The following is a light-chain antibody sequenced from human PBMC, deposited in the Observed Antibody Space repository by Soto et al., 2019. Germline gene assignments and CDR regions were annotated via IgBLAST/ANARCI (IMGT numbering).Light chain of an antibody. CDR1: QSVSSN. CDR3: QQYGASPWT. V-gene: IGKV3-20*01. Sequence: EIVLTQSPGTLSLSPGQRATLSCRASQSVSSNLAWYQQKPGQAPRLLMFDASRRATGIPDRFSGSGSGTDFTLTISRLEPEDFAVYYCQQYGASPWTFGQGTKVDIK. CDR2: DAS. J-gene: IGKJ1*01.